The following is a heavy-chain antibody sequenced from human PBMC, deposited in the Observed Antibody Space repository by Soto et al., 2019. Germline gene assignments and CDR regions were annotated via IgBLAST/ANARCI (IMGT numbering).Heavy chain of an antibody. V-gene: IGHV3-53*01. Sequence: EVQLVESGGGLIQPGGSLRLSCAASGFTVSSNYMSWVRQAPGQGLDWVSVIYSGGSTYYADSVKGRFTISRDNPKNTLYHQMNSLRAEDAAEYYCASELVGGPAVDYWGQGTLVTVSS. CDR1: GFTVSSNY. CDR3: ASELVGGPAVDY. J-gene: IGHJ4*02. CDR2: IYSGGST. D-gene: IGHD1-26*01.